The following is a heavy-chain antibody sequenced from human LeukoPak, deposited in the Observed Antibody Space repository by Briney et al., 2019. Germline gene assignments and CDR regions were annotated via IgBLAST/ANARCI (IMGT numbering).Heavy chain of an antibody. CDR3: AREVGNVLLWAYYGMDV. CDR1: GGTFSRYA. Sequence: SVTVSCKASGGTFSRYAISWVRQAPGQGLEWMGRIIPILGIANYAQKFQGRVTITADKSTSTAYMELSSLRSEDTAVYYCAREVGNVLLWAYYGMDVWGQGTTVTVSS. J-gene: IGHJ6*02. V-gene: IGHV1-69*04. CDR2: IIPILGIA. D-gene: IGHD3-10*01.